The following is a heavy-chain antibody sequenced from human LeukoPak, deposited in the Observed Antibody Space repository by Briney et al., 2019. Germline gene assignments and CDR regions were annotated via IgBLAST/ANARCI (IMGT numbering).Heavy chain of an antibody. CDR1: GYTFTGYY. CDR3: ARDRTTGYDY. CDR2: INPNSGGT. Sequence: VASVKVSCKASGYTFTGYYMHWVRQAPGQGLEWMGWINPNSGGTNYAQKFQGRVTMTRDTSISTAYMELSSLRSEDTAVYYCARDRTTGYDYWGQGTLVTVSS. J-gene: IGHJ4*02. V-gene: IGHV1-2*02. D-gene: IGHD1-7*01.